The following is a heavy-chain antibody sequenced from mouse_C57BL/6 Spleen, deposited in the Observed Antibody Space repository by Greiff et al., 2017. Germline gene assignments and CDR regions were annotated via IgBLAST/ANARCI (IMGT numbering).Heavy chain of an antibody. Sequence: EVQLQQSGPELVKPGASVQLSCKASGYTFTDYNMHWVKQSHGKSLEWIGYINPNNGGTSYNQKFKGKATLTVNKSSSTAYMELRSLTAEDSAVYYWAKSTTVVPYYWGQGTTLTVSS. CDR2: INPNNGGT. CDR3: AKSTTVVPYY. V-gene: IGHV1-22*01. CDR1: GYTFTDYN. J-gene: IGHJ2*01. D-gene: IGHD1-1*01.